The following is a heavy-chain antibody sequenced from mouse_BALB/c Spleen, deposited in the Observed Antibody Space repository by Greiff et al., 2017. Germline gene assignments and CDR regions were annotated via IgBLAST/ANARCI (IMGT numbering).Heavy chain of an antibody. Sequence: EVKLQESGPELMKPGASVKISCKASGYSFTSYYMHWVKQSHGKSLEWIGYIDPFNGGTSYNQKFKGKATLTVDKSSSTAYMHLSSLTSEDSAVYYCARGYDGPDYWGQGTTLTVSS. V-gene: IGHV1S135*01. D-gene: IGHD2-3*01. J-gene: IGHJ2*01. CDR3: ARGYDGPDY. CDR1: GYSFTSYY. CDR2: IDPFNGGT.